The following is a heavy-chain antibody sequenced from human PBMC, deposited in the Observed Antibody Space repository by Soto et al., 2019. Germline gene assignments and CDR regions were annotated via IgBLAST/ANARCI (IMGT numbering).Heavy chain of an antibody. D-gene: IGHD6-19*01. CDR2: ISYDGSNK. CDR1: GFTFSSYG. CDR3: ARDRGYSSGWPGDAFDI. Sequence: GGSLRLSCAASGFTFSSYGIHWVRQAPGKGLEWVAVISYDGSNKYYADSVKGRFTISRDNAKNSLYLQMNSLRDEDTAVYYCARDRGYSSGWPGDAFDIWGQGTMVTVSS. J-gene: IGHJ3*02. V-gene: IGHV3-30*03.